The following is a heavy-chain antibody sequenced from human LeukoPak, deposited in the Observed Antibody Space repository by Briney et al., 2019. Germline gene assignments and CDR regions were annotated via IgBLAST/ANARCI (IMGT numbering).Heavy chain of an antibody. CDR1: GYTFTSYD. J-gene: IGHJ5*02. Sequence: GASVKVSCKASGYTFTSYDINWVRQATGQGLEWMGWMNPNSGNTGYAQKFQGRVTMTRNTSISTAYMELSSLRSEDTAVYYCARGYCSSTSCDMGSNWFDPWGQGTLVTVSS. D-gene: IGHD2-2*02. CDR3: ARGYCSSTSCDMGSNWFDP. CDR2: MNPNSGNT. V-gene: IGHV1-8*01.